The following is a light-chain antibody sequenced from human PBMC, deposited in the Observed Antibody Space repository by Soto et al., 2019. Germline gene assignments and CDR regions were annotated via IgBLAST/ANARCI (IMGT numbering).Light chain of an antibody. Sequence: EIVLTQSPGTLSLSPGERATLSCRASQSVSSSYLTWYQQKPGQAPRLLIYAASSRATGIPDRFSGSGSGTDFTLTISRLEPEDFAVYYCPQYGSSPLFTFGGGTKVEIK. CDR3: PQYGSSPLFT. CDR1: QSVSSSY. J-gene: IGKJ4*01. CDR2: AAS. V-gene: IGKV3-20*01.